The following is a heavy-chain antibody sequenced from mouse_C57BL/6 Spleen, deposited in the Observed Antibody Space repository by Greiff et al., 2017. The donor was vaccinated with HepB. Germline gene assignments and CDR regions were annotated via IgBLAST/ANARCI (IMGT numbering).Heavy chain of an antibody. CDR1: GFTFSDYG. V-gene: IGHV5-17*01. CDR2: ISSGSSTI. J-gene: IGHJ1*03. Sequence: EVKVVESGGGLVKPGGSLKLSCAASGFTFSDYGMHWVRQAPEKGLEWVTYISSGSSTIYYADTVKGRFTISRDNAKNTLFLQMTSLRSEDTAMYYGARRELRLYWYFDVWGTGTTVTVSS. CDR3: ARRELRLYWYFDV. D-gene: IGHD2-4*01.